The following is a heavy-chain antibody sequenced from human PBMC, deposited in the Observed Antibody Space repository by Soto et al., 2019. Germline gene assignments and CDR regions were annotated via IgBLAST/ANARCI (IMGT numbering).Heavy chain of an antibody. Sequence: GGSLRLSCAASGFTFSNAWMSWVRQAPGKGLEWVGRIKSKTDGGTTDYAAPVKGRFTISRDDSKNTLYLQMNSLKTEDTAVYYCTTICIVATNLYYYYYYMDVWGKGTTVTVSS. CDR3: TTICIVATNLYYYYYYMDV. J-gene: IGHJ6*03. CDR1: GFTFSNAW. V-gene: IGHV3-15*01. CDR2: IKSKTDGGTT. D-gene: IGHD5-12*01.